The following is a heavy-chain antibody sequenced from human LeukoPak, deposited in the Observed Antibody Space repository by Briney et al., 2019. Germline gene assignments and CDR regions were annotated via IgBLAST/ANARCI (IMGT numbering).Heavy chain of an antibody. Sequence: GGSLRLSCAASGFTFDDYAMHWVRQAPGKGLEWVSGISWNSGSIGYADSVKGRFTISRDNAKNSLYLQMISLRAEDTAVYYCARDLSVGAKPDLGFDYWGQGTLVTVSS. V-gene: IGHV3-9*01. CDR1: GFTFDDYA. J-gene: IGHJ4*02. CDR2: ISWNSGSI. D-gene: IGHD1-26*01. CDR3: ARDLSVGAKPDLGFDY.